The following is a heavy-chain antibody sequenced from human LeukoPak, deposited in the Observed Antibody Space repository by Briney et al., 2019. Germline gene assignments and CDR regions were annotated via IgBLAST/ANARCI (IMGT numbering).Heavy chain of an antibody. CDR3: ARNQQLGGHSYYYYGMDV. D-gene: IGHD3-16*01. V-gene: IGHV3-23*01. Sequence: GGSLRLSCVGSGFTSIAYALTWARQAPGKGLEWVSGISGGGVTTYYADSVKGRFTISRDNSKNTLYLQMSSLRANDTAIYYCARNQQLGGHSYYYYGMDVWGQGTTVTVSS. CDR1: GFTSIAYA. J-gene: IGHJ6*02. CDR2: ISGGGVTT.